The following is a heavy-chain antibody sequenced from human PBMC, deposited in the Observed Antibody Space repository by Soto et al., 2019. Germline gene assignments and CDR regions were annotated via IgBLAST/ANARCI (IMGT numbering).Heavy chain of an antibody. V-gene: IGHV3-33*06. D-gene: IGHD2-2*01. CDR3: VNESTTLSSDP. J-gene: IGHJ5*02. CDR1: GFTLHNYV. CDR2: MWYDGLSQ. Sequence: GGSLRLSCVGSGFTLHNYVVHWVRQAPGKGLEWVGLMWYDGLSQTYADSVRGRFTISRDGSTNTIYMQINSLRVEDTAKYFCVNESTTLSSDPWGQG.